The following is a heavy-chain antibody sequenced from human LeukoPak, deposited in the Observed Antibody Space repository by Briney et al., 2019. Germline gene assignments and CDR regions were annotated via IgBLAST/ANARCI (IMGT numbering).Heavy chain of an antibody. CDR1: GYTFTSYD. J-gene: IGHJ6*03. V-gene: IGHV1-8*01. Sequence: ASVKVSCKASGYTFTSYDINWVRQATGQGLEWMGWMNPNSGNTGYAQKFQGRVTMTRDTSISTAYMELSRLRSDDTAVYYCARDQGQYSGSYYGYYYYMDVWGKGTTVTVSS. CDR2: MNPNSGNT. CDR3: ARDQGQYSGSYYGYYYYMDV. D-gene: IGHD1-26*01.